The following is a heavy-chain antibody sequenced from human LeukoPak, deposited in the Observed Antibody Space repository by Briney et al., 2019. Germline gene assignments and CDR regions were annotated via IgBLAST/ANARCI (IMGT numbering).Heavy chain of an antibody. Sequence: GGSLRLSCAASGFMFSNYWMSWVRQAPGKGLEWVANIKQDGSESRYVDSVKGRFTISRDNAKNSLYLQVNSLRADDTALYYCARDPYSGSYGNYYYYFMDVWGKGTTVTISS. CDR1: GFMFSNYW. D-gene: IGHD1-26*01. CDR3: ARDPYSGSYGNYYYYFMDV. J-gene: IGHJ6*03. CDR2: IKQDGSES. V-gene: IGHV3-7*01.